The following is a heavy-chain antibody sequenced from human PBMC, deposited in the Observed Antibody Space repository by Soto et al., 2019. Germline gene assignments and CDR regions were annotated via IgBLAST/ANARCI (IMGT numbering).Heavy chain of an antibody. D-gene: IGHD3-22*01. CDR1: GGSFSGYY. CDR2: INHSGST. V-gene: IGHV4-34*01. Sequence: QVQLQQWGAGLLKPSETLSLTCAVYGGSFSGYYWSWIRQPPGKGLEWIGEINHSGSTNYNPSLKSRVTSSVDTSKNQFSLKLRSVTAADTAVYYCETYYCDSSGYFFDYWGQGTLVTVSS. J-gene: IGHJ4*02. CDR3: ETYYCDSSGYFFDY.